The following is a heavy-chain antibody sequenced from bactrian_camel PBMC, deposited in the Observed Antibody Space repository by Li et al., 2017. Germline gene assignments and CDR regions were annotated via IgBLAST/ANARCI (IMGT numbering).Heavy chain of an antibody. Sequence: VQLVESGGGSVQAGGSLRLSCVVSGHSRGSNCVGWYRLPPGRAPAEREGIAAIRRSGGETWYAGSVKGRFTISQDSARNTVYLRMKSLKPEDTAMYYCKAVAFGAQWCDGGWGQGTQVTVS. V-gene: IGHV3S55*01. CDR1: GHSRGSNC. CDR3: KAVAFGAQWCDGG. J-gene: IGHJ4*01. D-gene: IGHD4*01. CDR2: IRRSGGET.